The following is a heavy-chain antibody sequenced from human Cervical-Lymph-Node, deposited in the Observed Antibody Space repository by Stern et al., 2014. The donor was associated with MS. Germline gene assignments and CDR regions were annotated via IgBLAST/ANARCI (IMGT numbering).Heavy chain of an antibody. CDR2: SNQSGST. V-gene: IGHV4-34*01. J-gene: IGHJ4*02. CDR3: ARLSPRTRLVRSAYFFDH. D-gene: IGHD3-10*01. Sequence: QVQLQQWGAGLLKPSETLSLTCGVYGDSLSGYFYSWIRQPPGKGLEWIGESNQSGSTHYNPSLKSRATISADTSKNHFSLRLTSVTATDTAVYYCARLSPRTRLVRSAYFFDHWGQGTLVTVSS. CDR1: GDSLSGYF.